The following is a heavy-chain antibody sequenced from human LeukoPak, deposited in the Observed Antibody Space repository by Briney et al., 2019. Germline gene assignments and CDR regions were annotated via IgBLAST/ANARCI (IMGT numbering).Heavy chain of an antibody. CDR3: ARAMILGAFDI. CDR2: IYSGGST. J-gene: IGHJ3*02. D-gene: IGHD3-22*01. V-gene: IGHV3-66*01. Sequence: GGSLRLSCAASGFTVSSNYMSWVRQAPGKGLEWVSVIYSGGSTYYADSVKGRFTISRDNSKNTLYLQMNSLRAEDTAVYYCARAMILGAFDIWGQGTMVTVSS. CDR1: GFTVSSNY.